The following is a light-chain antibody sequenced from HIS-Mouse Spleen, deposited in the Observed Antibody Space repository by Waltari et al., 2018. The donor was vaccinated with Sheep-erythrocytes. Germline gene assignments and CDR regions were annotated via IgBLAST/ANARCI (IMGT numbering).Light chain of an antibody. V-gene: IGLV2-11*01. CDR3: CSYAGSYTWV. Sequence: QSALTQPRSVSGSPGQSVTISCTGTSSDVGGYNYVSWYQQHPGKAPNLMLYDVSKRPSGVPDGFAGSKSGNTAALTISGRQAEDEADYYCCSYAGSYTWVFGGGTKLTVL. CDR2: DVS. J-gene: IGLJ3*02. CDR1: SSDVGGYNY.